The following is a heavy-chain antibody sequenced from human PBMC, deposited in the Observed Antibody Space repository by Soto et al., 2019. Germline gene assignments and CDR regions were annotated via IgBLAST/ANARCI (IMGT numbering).Heavy chain of an antibody. V-gene: IGHV3-9*01. Sequence: VQVVASGGGLVQPGRSLRLSCAVSGFRFEQYVMHWVRQAPGKGLECVSTVSPTGDTVAYADSVEGRFTVSRDNAKNSLYLQTNSLKGVDTAFYYCLKDAANVSIDDWGQGTLVTVSS. CDR1: GFRFEQYV. CDR3: LKDAANVSIDD. D-gene: IGHD2-15*01. J-gene: IGHJ4*02. CDR2: VSPTGDTV.